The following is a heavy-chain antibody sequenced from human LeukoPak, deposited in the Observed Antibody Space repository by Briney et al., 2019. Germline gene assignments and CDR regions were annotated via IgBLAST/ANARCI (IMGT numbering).Heavy chain of an antibody. D-gene: IGHD2-2*01. CDR1: GYSFTNYW. V-gene: IGHV5-51*01. CDR3: ARHRYCSTTACYDMGGY. Sequence: GESLKISCKGSGYSFTNYWIAWARPVPGKGLEWMGAIYPGDSDTRYSPSFQGQVTISADKSISTAYLQWSTLKASDTAMYYCARHRYCSTTACYDMGGYWGQGTLVTASS. J-gene: IGHJ4*02. CDR2: IYPGDSDT.